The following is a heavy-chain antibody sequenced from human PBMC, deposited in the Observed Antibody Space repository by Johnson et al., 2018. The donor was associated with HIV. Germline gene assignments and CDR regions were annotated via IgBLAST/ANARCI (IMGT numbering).Heavy chain of an antibody. D-gene: IGHD2-8*01. CDR1: GFTFDNYG. CDR2: INWNGGTT. J-gene: IGHJ3*02. CDR3: VRRGRYCSNGVCFDAFDI. V-gene: IGHV3-20*04. Sequence: VQLVESGGTVVRPGGSLRLSCAASGFTFDNYGTSWVRQAPGKGLEWVSGINWNGGTTGYADSVKGRFTISRDNAKKSLYLQMNSLRAVDTALYYCVRRGRYCSNGVCFDAFDIWGQGTMVTVSS.